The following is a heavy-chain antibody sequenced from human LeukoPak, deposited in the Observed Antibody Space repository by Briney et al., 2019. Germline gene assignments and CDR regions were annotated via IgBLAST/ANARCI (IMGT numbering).Heavy chain of an antibody. J-gene: IGHJ4*02. CDR1: GFTFSSYG. CDR2: ISGSGVNT. V-gene: IGHV3-23*01. Sequence: PGGTRRLSCAASGFTFSSYGMSWVRQAPGKGLEWVSAISGSGVNTYYADSVKGRFTISRDNSKNTLYLQMNSLRAEDTAVYYCAKMSRNYYDSSGYYGYWGQGTLVTVSS. D-gene: IGHD3-22*01. CDR3: AKMSRNYYDSSGYYGY.